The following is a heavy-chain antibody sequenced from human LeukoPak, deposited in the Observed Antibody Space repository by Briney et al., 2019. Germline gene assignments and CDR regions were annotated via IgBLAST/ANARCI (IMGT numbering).Heavy chain of an antibody. J-gene: IGHJ3*02. CDR2: IYHSGST. CDR1: GGSISSGGYS. CDR3: ASYYYGSGSYLGAFDI. D-gene: IGHD3-10*01. V-gene: IGHV4-30-2*01. Sequence: PSQTLSLTCAVSGGSISSGGYSWSWIRQPPGKGLEWIGYIYHSGSTYYNPSLKSRVTISVDRSKNQFSLKLSSVTAADTAVYYCASYYYGSGSYLGAFDIWGQGTMVTVSS.